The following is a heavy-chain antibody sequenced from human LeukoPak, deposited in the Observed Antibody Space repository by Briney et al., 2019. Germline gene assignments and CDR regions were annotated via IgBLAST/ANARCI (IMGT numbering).Heavy chain of an antibody. Sequence: GGSLRLSCAASGFTFSSNAMSWVRQAPGKGLEWVSAISGTGGSISYADSVKGRFTISRDNSRNTLFLQMSSLRAEDTAVYYCASSTVVDQDSWHYGMDVWGQGTTVTVSS. CDR3: ASSTVVDQDSWHYGMDV. CDR2: ISGTGGSI. CDR1: GFTFSSNA. D-gene: IGHD3-22*01. V-gene: IGHV3-23*01. J-gene: IGHJ6*02.